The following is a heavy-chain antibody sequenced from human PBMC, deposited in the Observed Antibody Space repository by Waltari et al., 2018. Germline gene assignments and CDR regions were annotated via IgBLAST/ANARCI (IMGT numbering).Heavy chain of an antibody. CDR3: ARAQTGTSSPYYFDY. CDR1: GYSFTTYW. J-gene: IGHJ4*02. CDR2: IYPGDSDT. V-gene: IGHV5-51*01. Sequence: EVQLVQSGVEVRKPGQSLKISCKGSGYSFTTYWIGWVRQMPGKGLEWMGIIYPGDSDTRYSPSFQGQVTISADNSISTAYLQWSSLKASDTAMYFCARAQTGTSSPYYFDYWGQGTLVTVSS. D-gene: IGHD1-1*01.